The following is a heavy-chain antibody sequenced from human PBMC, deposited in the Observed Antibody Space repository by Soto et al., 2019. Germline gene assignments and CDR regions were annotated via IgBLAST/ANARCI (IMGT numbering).Heavy chain of an antibody. J-gene: IGHJ6*02. CDR3: ARKPPINSSTRKGMDV. CDR2: INAGNGNT. CDR1: GYTFTSYA. D-gene: IGHD2-2*01. V-gene: IGHV1-3*01. Sequence: ASVKVSCKASGYTFTSYAMHWVRQAPGQRLEWMGWINAGNGNTKYSQKFQGRVTITRDTSASTAYMELSSLRSEDTAMYYCARKPPINSSTRKGMDVGGQGTTVTVS.